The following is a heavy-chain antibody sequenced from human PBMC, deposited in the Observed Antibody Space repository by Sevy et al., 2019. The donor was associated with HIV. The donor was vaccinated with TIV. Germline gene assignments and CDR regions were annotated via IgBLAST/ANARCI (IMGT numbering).Heavy chain of an antibody. V-gene: IGHV1-2*06. Sequence: ASVKVSCKASGYTFTGYYMHWVRQAPGQGLEWTGRINPNSGGTNYAQKFQGRVTMTRDTSISTAYMELSRLRSDDTAVYYCARVAYCGGDCGYGESDYWGQGTLVTVSS. J-gene: IGHJ4*02. CDR2: INPNSGGT. D-gene: IGHD2-21*02. CDR3: ARVAYCGGDCGYGESDY. CDR1: GYTFTGYY.